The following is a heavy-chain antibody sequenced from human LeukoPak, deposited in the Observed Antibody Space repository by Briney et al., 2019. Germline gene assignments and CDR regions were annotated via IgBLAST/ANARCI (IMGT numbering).Heavy chain of an antibody. CDR2: INPNSGAT. Sequence: ASVKVSCKASGYTFTGYHMHWVRQAPGQGLEWMGWINPNSGATNYAQKFQGRITMTRDTSISTIYMDLSRLKSDDTAVYYCARGMGTIKEGFDYWGQGTLVTVSS. V-gene: IGHV1-2*02. CDR3: ARGMGTIKEGFDY. D-gene: IGHD1-7*01. J-gene: IGHJ4*02. CDR1: GYTFTGYH.